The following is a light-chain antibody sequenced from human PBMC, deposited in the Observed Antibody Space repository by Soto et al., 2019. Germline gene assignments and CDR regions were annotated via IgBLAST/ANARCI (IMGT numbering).Light chain of an antibody. Sequence: VLTQSPGTLSLSPGERATLSCRASQRISSTYLAWYQQRPGQAPRLLIYGASSRGAGIPDRFSGTGSGIDFTLTISRLEPEDLAVYYCQQYGSLPWTFGQGTKVEIK. CDR2: GAS. CDR1: QRISSTY. J-gene: IGKJ1*01. CDR3: QQYGSLPWT. V-gene: IGKV3-20*01.